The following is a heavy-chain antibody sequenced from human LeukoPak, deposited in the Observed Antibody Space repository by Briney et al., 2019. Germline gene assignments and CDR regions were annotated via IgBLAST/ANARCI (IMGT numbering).Heavy chain of an antibody. CDR2: ISSSSGDI. V-gene: IGHV3-21*01. J-gene: IGHJ5*02. CDR3: ARDPDSRPTRYNWFDP. D-gene: IGHD3-22*01. Sequence: GGSLRLSCAASGFTFSSYSMNWVRQAPGKGLEWVSCISSSSGDIYYADSVKGRFTISRDNAKNSLYLQMNSLRVEDTAMYYCARDPDSRPTRYNWFDPWGQGTLVTVSS. CDR1: GFTFSSYS.